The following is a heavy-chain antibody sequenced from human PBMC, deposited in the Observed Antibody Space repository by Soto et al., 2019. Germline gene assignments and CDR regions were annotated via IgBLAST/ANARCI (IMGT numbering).Heavy chain of an antibody. V-gene: IGHV1-46*01. CDR1: GCTFTSYY. CDR3: ARDGGYCISTSCYAGLGYYYYGMDV. J-gene: IGHJ6*02. Sequence: GASVKVSCKASGCTFTSYYMHWVRQAPGQGLEWMGIINPSGGSTSYAQKFQGRVTMTRDTSTSTVYMELSSLRSEDTAVYYCARDGGYCISTSCYAGLGYYYYGMDVWG. CDR2: INPSGGST. D-gene: IGHD2-2*01.